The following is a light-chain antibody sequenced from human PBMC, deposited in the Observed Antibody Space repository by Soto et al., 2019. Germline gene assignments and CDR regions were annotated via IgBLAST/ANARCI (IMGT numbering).Light chain of an antibody. CDR1: SSDVGDYHY. V-gene: IGLV2-14*01. J-gene: IGLJ3*02. Sequence: QSALTQPASVSGSPGQSITISCTGTSSDVGDYHYVSWYQQHPGKAPKLIIYDVSNRPSGVSNRFSGSKSGNTASLTISGLQAEDEADYYCSSYTSSSTLVFGGGTKLTVL. CDR3: SSYTSSSTLV. CDR2: DVS.